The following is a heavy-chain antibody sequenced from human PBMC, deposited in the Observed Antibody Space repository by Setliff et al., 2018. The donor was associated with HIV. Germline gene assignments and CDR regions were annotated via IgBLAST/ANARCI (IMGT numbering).Heavy chain of an antibody. CDR1: GGSISSGHYY. V-gene: IGHV4-61*10. D-gene: IGHD6-19*01. CDR3: ARERPQSHFFDY. CDR2: IYYNGGT. J-gene: IGHJ4*02. Sequence: SETLSLTCTVSGGSISSGHYYWSWIRQPAGKGLEWIGYIYYNGGTNYNPSLKSRVTISLDTSKNQFSLSLRSVTAADTAVYFCARERPQSHFFDYWGQGTLVTVSS.